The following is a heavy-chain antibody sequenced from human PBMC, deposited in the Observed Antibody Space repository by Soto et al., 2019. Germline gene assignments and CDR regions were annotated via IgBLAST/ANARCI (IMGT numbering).Heavy chain of an antibody. D-gene: IGHD3-10*01. Sequence: QMQLQESGPGVVKPSETLSLTCTVSGAPISTFYWTWIRQAPGKGLEWIGYLYYSGNTNYNPSLKSRVAMSVDTSKKHFYLTLTSATAADTAVYFCARSGSEGGLDIWGQGTTVTVSS. CDR2: LYYSGNT. CDR3: ARSGSEGGLDI. CDR1: GAPISTFY. V-gene: IGHV4-59*01. J-gene: IGHJ6*02.